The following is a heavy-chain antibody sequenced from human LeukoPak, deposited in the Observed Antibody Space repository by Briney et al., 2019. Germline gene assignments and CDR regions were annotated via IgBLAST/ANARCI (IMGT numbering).Heavy chain of an antibody. CDR1: GGSLGGYY. D-gene: IGHD3-22*01. J-gene: IGHJ4*02. Sequence: SETLSLTCAVNGGSLGGYYWSWIRQPPGKGLEWIGEINHSGSTNYNPSLKSRVTISVDTSKNQFSLKLSSVTAADTAVYYCARREYYYDSSGYHDTALFDYWGQGTLVTVSS. V-gene: IGHV4-34*01. CDR2: INHSGST. CDR3: ARREYYYDSSGYHDTALFDY.